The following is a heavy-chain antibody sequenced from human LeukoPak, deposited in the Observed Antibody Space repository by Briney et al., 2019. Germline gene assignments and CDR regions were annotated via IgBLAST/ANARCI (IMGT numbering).Heavy chain of an antibody. D-gene: IGHD3-9*01. CDR1: GFTFSSYA. CDR2: ISGSGGST. Sequence: GGSLRLSCTASGFTFSSYAMSWVRQAPGKGLEWVSAISGSGGSTYYADSVKGRFTISRDNSKNTLYLQMNSLRAEDTAVYYCAKKGLRYFDWSFDYWGQGTLVTVSS. J-gene: IGHJ4*02. CDR3: AKKGLRYFDWSFDY. V-gene: IGHV3-23*01.